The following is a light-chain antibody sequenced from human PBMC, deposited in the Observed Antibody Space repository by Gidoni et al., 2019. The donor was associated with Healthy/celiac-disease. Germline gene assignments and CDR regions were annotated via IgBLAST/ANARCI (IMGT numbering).Light chain of an antibody. Sequence: AIRITQSPSSLSASTGDRVTITCRASQGISSYLAWYQQKPGKAPKLLIYAASTLQSGVPSRFSGSGSGTDFTLTSSCLQSEDFATYYCQQYYSDPLTFGGXTKVEIK. CDR3: QQYYSDPLT. V-gene: IGKV1-8*01. CDR1: QGISSY. J-gene: IGKJ4*01. CDR2: AAS.